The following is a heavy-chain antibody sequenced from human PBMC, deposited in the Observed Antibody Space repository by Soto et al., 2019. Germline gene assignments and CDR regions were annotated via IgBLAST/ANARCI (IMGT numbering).Heavy chain of an antibody. CDR1: GGSISSSNW. CDR2: IYHSGST. CDR3: RQGITMVRGVIQPRKDEYYFDY. D-gene: IGHD3-10*01. V-gene: IGHV4-4*02. Sequence: SETLSLTCAVSGGSISSSNWWSWVRQPPGKGLEWIGEIYHSGSTNYNPSLKSRVTISVDKSKNQFSLKLSSVTAADTAVYYCRQGITMVRGVIQPRKDEYYFDYWGQGTLVTVSS. J-gene: IGHJ4*02.